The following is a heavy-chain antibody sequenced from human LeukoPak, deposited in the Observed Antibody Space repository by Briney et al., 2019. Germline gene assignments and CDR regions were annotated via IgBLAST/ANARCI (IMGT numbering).Heavy chain of an antibody. V-gene: IGHV3-23*01. Sequence: GGSLRLSCAASGFSFSSYAMTWVRQAPGKGLEWVSALSASGGTTYYADSVKGRFTTSRDNSKNTLYLHMNSLRAEDTAVYYCAKLPREYCSSTSCPNWFDAWGQGTLVTVSS. CDR2: LSASGGTT. D-gene: IGHD2-2*01. CDR3: AKLPREYCSSTSCPNWFDA. CDR1: GFSFSSYA. J-gene: IGHJ5*02.